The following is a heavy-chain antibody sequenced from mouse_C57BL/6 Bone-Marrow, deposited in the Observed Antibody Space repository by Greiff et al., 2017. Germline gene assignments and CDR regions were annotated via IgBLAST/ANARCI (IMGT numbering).Heavy chain of an antibody. Sequence: VQLQQSGAELARPGASVKLSCKASGYTFTSYGISWVKQRTGQGLEWIGEIYPRSGNTYYNEKFKGKATLTADKSSSTSYFELRSLTSEDSAVYFCARRGWLLPFGYWGQGTLVTVSA. CDR1: GYTFTSYG. D-gene: IGHD2-3*01. J-gene: IGHJ3*01. V-gene: IGHV1-81*01. CDR2: IYPRSGNT. CDR3: ARRGWLLPFGY.